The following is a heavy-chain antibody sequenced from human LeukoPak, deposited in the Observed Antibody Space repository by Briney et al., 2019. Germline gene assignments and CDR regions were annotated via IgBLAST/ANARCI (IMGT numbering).Heavy chain of an antibody. J-gene: IGHJ5*02. Sequence: ASVKVSCKASGYTFTGYYMHWVRQAPGQGLEWMGWINPNSGGTNYAQKFQGRVTMTRDTSISTAYMELSRLRSDDTAVYYCARERGEGSSWYSFDPWGQGTLVTVSS. D-gene: IGHD6-13*01. CDR1: GYTFTGYY. CDR2: INPNSGGT. V-gene: IGHV1-2*02. CDR3: ARERGEGSSWYSFDP.